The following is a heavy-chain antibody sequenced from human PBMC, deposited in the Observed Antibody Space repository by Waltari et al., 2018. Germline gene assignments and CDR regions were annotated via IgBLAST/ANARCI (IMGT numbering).Heavy chain of an antibody. CDR1: GFTFSNYW. CDR3: ANQPYYYKYGMDV. Sequence: EVQLVESGGNLVQPGGSLRLSCAASGFTFSNYWMTWVRQAPGKGLEWVANIKQDGSEKNYVDSVKCRVTSSRDNAKNSLYLQMNSLRAEDTAIYYCANQPYYYKYGMDVWGQGTTVTVSS. CDR2: IKQDGSEK. J-gene: IGHJ6*02. V-gene: IGHV3-7*01.